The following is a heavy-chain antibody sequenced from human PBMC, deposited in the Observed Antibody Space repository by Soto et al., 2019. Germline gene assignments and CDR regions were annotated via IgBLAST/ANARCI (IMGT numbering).Heavy chain of an antibody. CDR3: AGDLGGYDRFAL. CDR1: GFSFIDYT. V-gene: IGHV3-21*02. Sequence: EVQLVESGGGLVKPGGSLRLSCAVSGFSFIDYTMAWVRQTPGNGLEWVSSISSDGGYITYADSFKGRFTISRDDAKESVFLQLYSLRLEATALYYCAGDLGGYDRFALWGEGTLVTVSS. D-gene: IGHD5-12*01. J-gene: IGHJ1*01. CDR2: ISSDGGYI.